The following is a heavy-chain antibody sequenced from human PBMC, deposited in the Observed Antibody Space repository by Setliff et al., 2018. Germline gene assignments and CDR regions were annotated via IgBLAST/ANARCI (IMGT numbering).Heavy chain of an antibody. J-gene: IGHJ3*02. D-gene: IGHD5-12*01. CDR1: GFTFSSYA. Sequence: GGSLRLSCAASGFTFSSYAMHWVRQAPGKGLDWVTYIWYDGSYTYYTGSVKGRFTISRDNSRNTVYLQMNSLRAEDTAVYYCAGDPPYSGYAFHIWGQGTMVTVSS. CDR3: AGDPPYSGYAFHI. CDR2: IWYDGSYT. V-gene: IGHV3-33*01.